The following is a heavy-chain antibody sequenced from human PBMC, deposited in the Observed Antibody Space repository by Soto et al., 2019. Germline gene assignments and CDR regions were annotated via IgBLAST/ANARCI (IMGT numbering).Heavy chain of an antibody. Sequence: QITLKESDPTLVKPTQTLTLTCTFSGFSLSTSGVGVGWIRQPPGKALEWLALIYWDDDKRYSPSLKSRLTITKDTSKNPVVLTMTNMDPVDTATYYCAHRPSYCSGGSCYSGFDYWGQGTLVTVSS. V-gene: IGHV2-5*02. D-gene: IGHD2-15*01. CDR1: GFSLSTSGVG. CDR2: IYWDDDK. CDR3: AHRPSYCSGGSCYSGFDY. J-gene: IGHJ4*02.